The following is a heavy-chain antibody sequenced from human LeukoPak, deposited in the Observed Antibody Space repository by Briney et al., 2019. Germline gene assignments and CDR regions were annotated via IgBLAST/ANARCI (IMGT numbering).Heavy chain of an antibody. CDR1: GFTLSSYA. D-gene: IGHD3-22*01. J-gene: IGHJ4*02. Sequence: GGSLRLSCAASGFTLSSYAMSWVRQGPGKGLEWVSAISVSGNTYHADSVKGRFTISRDSYKNTLYLQMNSLRAEDTAVYYCAKTKSDYYDSSGYYYVAYWGQGTLVTVSS. CDR2: ISVSGNT. V-gene: IGHV3-23*01. CDR3: AKTKSDYYDSSGYYYVAY.